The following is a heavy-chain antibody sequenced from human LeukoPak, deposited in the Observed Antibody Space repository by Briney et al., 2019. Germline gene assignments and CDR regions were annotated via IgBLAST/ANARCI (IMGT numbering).Heavy chain of an antibody. Sequence: GGSLRLSCAASGFTFSIYSMNWVRQAPGKGLEWVSYISSSSSTIHYADSVKGRFTISRDNAKNSLYLQMNSLRADDTAVYYCARVTSQWELLSYYYYMDVWGKGTTVTISS. J-gene: IGHJ6*03. D-gene: IGHD1-26*01. V-gene: IGHV3-48*04. CDR1: GFTFSIYS. CDR3: ARVTSQWELLSYYYYMDV. CDR2: ISSSSSTI.